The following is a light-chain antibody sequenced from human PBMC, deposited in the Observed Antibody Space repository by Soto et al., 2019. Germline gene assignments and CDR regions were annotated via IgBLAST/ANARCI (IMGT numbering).Light chain of an antibody. CDR1: QSVSRY. Sequence: EIVLTQSPATLSLSPGERATLSCRASQSVSRYLAWYQQKPGQAPRLLIYDASNRATGIPARFSGSGSGTDFTLTISSLAPEDFAVYCCQHHSDCPATFGEGTKVQIK. CDR3: QHHSDCPAT. V-gene: IGKV3-11*01. J-gene: IGKJ4*01. CDR2: DAS.